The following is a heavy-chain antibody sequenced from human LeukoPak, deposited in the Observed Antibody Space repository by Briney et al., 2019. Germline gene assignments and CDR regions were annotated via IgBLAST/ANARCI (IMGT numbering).Heavy chain of an antibody. J-gene: IGHJ5*02. CDR1: GGSISSYH. D-gene: IGHD3-9*01. CDR3: ARAETDILTGYFPRWFDP. CDR2: IYTSGST. V-gene: IGHV4-4*07. Sequence: PSETLSLTCTVSGGSISSYHWSWIRQPAGKGLEWIGHIYTSGSTNYNPSLNGRVSMSVDMSRNQYSLKLSSVTAADTAVYYCARAETDILTGYFPRWFDPWGQGTLVTVSS.